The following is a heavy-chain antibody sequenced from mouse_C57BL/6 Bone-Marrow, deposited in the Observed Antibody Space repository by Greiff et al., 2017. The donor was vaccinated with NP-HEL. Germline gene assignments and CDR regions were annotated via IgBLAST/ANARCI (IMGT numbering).Heavy chain of an antibody. CDR3: ARRRGYAMDY. V-gene: IGHV1-42*01. CDR1: GYSFTGYY. CDR2: LNPSTGGT. J-gene: IGHJ4*01. Sequence: EVKVVESGAELMKPGASVKLSCKASGYSFTGYYMNWVKQSPEKSLEWIGELNPSTGGTTYNPKLKAKATLTVDKSSSTAYMQRKILTSEDSAVYYCARRRGYAMDYWGQGTSVTVSS.